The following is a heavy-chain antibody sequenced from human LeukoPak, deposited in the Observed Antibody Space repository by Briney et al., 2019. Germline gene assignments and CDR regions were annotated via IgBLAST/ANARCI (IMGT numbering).Heavy chain of an antibody. CDR2: IYYSGST. CDR3: ARESGKLWFGEGYYYGMDV. V-gene: IGHV4-30-4*01. Sequence: PSETLSLTCTVSGGSISSGDYYWSWIRQPPGKGLEWIGYIYYSGSTYYNPSLKSRVTISVDTSKNQFSLKLSSVTAADRAVYYCARESGKLWFGEGYYYGMDVWGQGTTVTVSS. D-gene: IGHD3-10*01. CDR1: GGSISSGDYY. J-gene: IGHJ6*02.